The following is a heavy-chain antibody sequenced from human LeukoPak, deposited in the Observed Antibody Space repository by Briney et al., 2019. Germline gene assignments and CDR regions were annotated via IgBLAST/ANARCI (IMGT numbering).Heavy chain of an antibody. CDR2: ISYDGSNK. CDR3: ARVWELLSEAKNYYYYGMDV. V-gene: IGHV3-30*04. CDR1: GFTFSSYA. J-gene: IGHJ6*02. D-gene: IGHD1-26*01. Sequence: PGGSLRLSCAASGFTFSSYAMHWVRQAPGKGLEWVAVISYDGSNKYYADSVKGRFTISRDNSKNTLYLQMNSLRAEDTAVYYCARVWELLSEAKNYYYYGMDVWGQGTTVTVSS.